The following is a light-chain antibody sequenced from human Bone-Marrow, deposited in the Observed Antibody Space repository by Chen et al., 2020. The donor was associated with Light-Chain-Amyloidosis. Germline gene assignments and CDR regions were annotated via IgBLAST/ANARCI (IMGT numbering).Light chain of an antibody. CDR2: DES. Sequence: SYVLTPPSSVSVAPGQPATIACGGNNIGSTSVHWYQQTPGQAPLLVVYDESDRPSGLPERWGGAKSGNTGTLTMSRVEAGDEADYYCQVWDRSSDRPVFGGGTKLTVL. V-gene: IGLV3-21*02. CDR1: NIGSTS. J-gene: IGLJ3*02. CDR3: QVWDRSSDRPV.